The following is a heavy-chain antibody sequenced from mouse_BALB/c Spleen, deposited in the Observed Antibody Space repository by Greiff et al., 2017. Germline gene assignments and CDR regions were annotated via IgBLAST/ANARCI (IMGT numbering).Heavy chain of an antibody. J-gene: IGHJ4*01. D-gene: IGHD2-1*01. CDR1: GYTFTSYW. CDR3: ARSNGNYPFCYAMDY. Sequence: VQLQESGAELAKPGASVKMSCKASGYTFTSYWMHWVKQRPGQGLEWIGYINPSTGYTEYNQKFKDKATLTADKSSSTAYMQLSSLTSEDSAVYYCARSNGNYPFCYAMDYWGQGTSVTVSS. CDR2: INPSTGYT. V-gene: IGHV1-7*01.